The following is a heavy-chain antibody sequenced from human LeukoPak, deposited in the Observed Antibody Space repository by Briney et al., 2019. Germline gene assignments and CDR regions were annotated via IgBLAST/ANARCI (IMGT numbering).Heavy chain of an antibody. J-gene: IGHJ4*02. V-gene: IGHV4-34*01. CDR1: GGSFSGYY. Sequence: SETLSLTCAVYGGSFSGYYWSWIRQPPGKGREWIGEINHSGSTNYNPSLKSRVTISVDTSKNQFSLKLSSVTAADTAVYYCARGQDVTYYFDYWGQGTLVTVSS. D-gene: IGHD3-16*01. CDR3: ARGQDVTYYFDY. CDR2: INHSGST.